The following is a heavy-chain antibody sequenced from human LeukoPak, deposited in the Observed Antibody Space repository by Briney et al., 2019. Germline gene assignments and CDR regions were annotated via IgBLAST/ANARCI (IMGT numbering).Heavy chain of an antibody. CDR3: ARGPPANQIGIDY. J-gene: IGHJ4*02. Sequence: ASVKVSCKASGYTFTSYDINWVRQATGQGLEWMGYMNPNSGNREYAQKFQGRVTITRNTSISTAYMELSSLRSEDTAVYYCARGPPANQIGIDYWGQGTLVTVSS. CDR2: MNPNSGNR. D-gene: IGHD1-14*01. CDR1: GYTFTSYD. V-gene: IGHV1-8*01.